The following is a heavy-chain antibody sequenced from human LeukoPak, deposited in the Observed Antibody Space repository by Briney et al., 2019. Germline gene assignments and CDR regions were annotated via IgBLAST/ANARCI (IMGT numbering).Heavy chain of an antibody. CDR1: GGSISSSSYY. D-gene: IGHD3-16*01. CDR3: ASGAFGGLLKL. V-gene: IGHV4-39*07. J-gene: IGHJ4*02. Sequence: NTSGTLSLTCTVSGGSISSSSYYWGWIRQPPGKGLEWIGSIYYSGSTYYNPSLKSRVTISVDTSKNQFSLKLSSVTAADTAVYYCASGAFGGLLKLWGQGTLVTVSS. CDR2: IYYSGST.